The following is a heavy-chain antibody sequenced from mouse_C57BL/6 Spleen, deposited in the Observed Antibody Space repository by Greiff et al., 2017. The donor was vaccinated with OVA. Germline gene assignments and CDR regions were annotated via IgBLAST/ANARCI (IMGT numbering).Heavy chain of an antibody. Sequence: QVQLQQSGAELVKPGASVKLSCKASGYTFTSYWMHWVKQRPGQGLEWIGDIHPDSGSTNYNEKFKSKATLTVDTSSSTAYMQLSSLPSEDSAVYYYARSRNYSDLLDYWGQGTPVTVSA. CDR1: GYTFTSYW. CDR2: IHPDSGST. CDR3: ARSRNYSDLLDY. V-gene: IGHV1-55*01. J-gene: IGHJ2*01. D-gene: IGHD2-12*01.